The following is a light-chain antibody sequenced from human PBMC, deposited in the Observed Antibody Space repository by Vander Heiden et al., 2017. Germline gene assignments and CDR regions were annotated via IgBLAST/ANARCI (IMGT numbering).Light chain of an antibody. J-gene: IGKJ1*01. Sequence: EIVLTQSPGTLSLSPGERATLSCRASQSVSSSYLAWYQQKPGQAPRLLIYGASSRATRIPDRYSGTGPGTDFTLTISRLEPEDFAVYYCQQYGSSPRTFGQGTKVEIK. V-gene: IGKV3-20*01. CDR1: QSVSSSY. CDR2: GAS. CDR3: QQYGSSPRT.